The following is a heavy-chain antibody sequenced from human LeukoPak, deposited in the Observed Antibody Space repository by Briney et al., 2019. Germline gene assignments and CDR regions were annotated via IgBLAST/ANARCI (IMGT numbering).Heavy chain of an antibody. Sequence: SETLSLTCTVSGGSISSYYWSWIRQPPGKGLEWIGYIYYSGSTNYNPSLKSRVTISVDTSKSQFSLKLSSVTAADTAVYYCARDRNYDSSGYQNWFDPWGQGTPVTVSS. CDR1: GGSISSYY. CDR3: ARDRNYDSSGYQNWFDP. D-gene: IGHD3-22*01. CDR2: IYYSGST. V-gene: IGHV4-59*01. J-gene: IGHJ5*02.